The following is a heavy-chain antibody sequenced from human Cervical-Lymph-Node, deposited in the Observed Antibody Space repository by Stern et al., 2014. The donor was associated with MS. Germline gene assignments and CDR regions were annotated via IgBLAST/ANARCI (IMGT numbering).Heavy chain of an antibody. Sequence: QDQLVESGGGVVQPGRSLRLSCAASGFTFSSYAMHWVRQAPGKGLEWVAVISYDGSNKYYADSVKGRFTSSRDNSKNTLYLQMNSLRAEDPAVYNCARGGSVAALDYWGQGTLVTVSS. CDR1: GFTFSSYA. V-gene: IGHV3-30*01. D-gene: IGHD2-15*01. CDR2: ISYDGSNK. J-gene: IGHJ4*02. CDR3: ARGGSVAALDY.